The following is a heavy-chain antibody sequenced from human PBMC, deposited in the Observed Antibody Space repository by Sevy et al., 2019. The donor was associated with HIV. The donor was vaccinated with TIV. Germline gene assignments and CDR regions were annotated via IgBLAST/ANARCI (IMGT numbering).Heavy chain of an antibody. CDR2: IWYDGTDK. J-gene: IGHJ4*02. CDR3: ARGGYYYDNAAYYALDS. Sequence: GGSLRLSCATSGFIFSNYAMHWIRQAPGKGLEWVAVIWYDGTDKYYADSVQGRFTISRDNSKNTLYLQMNSLRVEDTAVYYCARGGYYYDNAAYYALDSWGQGTLVTVSS. D-gene: IGHD3-22*01. V-gene: IGHV3-33*01. CDR1: GFIFSNYA.